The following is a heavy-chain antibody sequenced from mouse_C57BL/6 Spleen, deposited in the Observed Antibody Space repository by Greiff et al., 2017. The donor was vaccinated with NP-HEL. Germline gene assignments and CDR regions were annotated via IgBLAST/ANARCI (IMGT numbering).Heavy chain of an antibody. V-gene: IGHV1-52*01. CDR3: ARYSRPYGYFDV. Sequence: QVQLQQPGAELVRPGSSVKLSCKASGYTFTSYWMHWVKQRPIQGLEWIGNIDPSDSETHYNQKFKDKATLTVDKSSSTAYMQLSSLTSEDSAVYYCARYSRPYGYFDVWGTGTTVTVSS. CDR2: IDPSDSET. CDR1: GYTFTSYW. D-gene: IGHD2-5*01. J-gene: IGHJ1*03.